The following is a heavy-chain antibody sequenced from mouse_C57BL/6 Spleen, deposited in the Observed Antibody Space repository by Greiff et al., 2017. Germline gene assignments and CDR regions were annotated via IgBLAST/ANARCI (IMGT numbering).Heavy chain of an antibody. CDR2: IDPSDSYT. D-gene: IGHD1-1*01. CDR1: GYTFTSYW. Sequence: QVQLQQPGAELVRPGTSVKLSCKASGYTFTSYWMHWVKQRPGQGLEWIGVIDPSDSYTNYNQKFKGKATLTVDTSSSTAYMQLSSLTSADSAVYYCARGGTTVDAMDYWGQGTSVTVSS. J-gene: IGHJ4*01. V-gene: IGHV1-59*01. CDR3: ARGGTTVDAMDY.